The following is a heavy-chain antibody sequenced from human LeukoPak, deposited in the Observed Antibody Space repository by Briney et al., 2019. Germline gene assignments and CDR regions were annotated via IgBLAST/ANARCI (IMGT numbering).Heavy chain of an antibody. CDR2: FDPEDGET. J-gene: IGHJ6*04. CDR3: ATLWFGELFPIMDV. D-gene: IGHD3-10*01. CDR1: GYTLTELS. Sequence: ASVKVSCKVSGYTLTELSMHWVRQAPGKGLEWRGGFDPEDGETIYAQKFQGRVTMTEDTSTDTACMELSSLRSEDTAVYYCATLWFGELFPIMDVWGKGTTVTVSS. V-gene: IGHV1-24*01.